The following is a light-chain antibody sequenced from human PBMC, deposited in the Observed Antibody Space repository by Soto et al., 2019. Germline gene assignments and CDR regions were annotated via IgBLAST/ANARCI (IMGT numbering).Light chain of an antibody. CDR1: QIISNY. J-gene: IGKJ1*01. Sequence: DIQMTQSPSSLSASVGDRVTITCRASQIISNYLNWYQQKPGKAPNLLISDASSLQSGVPSRFSGSGSGTDFTLTISSLQPEDFATYYCQQTYSIPPTLGQGTKVDIK. CDR3: QQTYSIPPT. CDR2: DAS. V-gene: IGKV1-39*01.